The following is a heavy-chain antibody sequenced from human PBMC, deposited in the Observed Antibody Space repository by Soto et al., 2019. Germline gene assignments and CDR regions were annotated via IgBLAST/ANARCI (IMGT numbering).Heavy chain of an antibody. CDR1: GGTFSSYA. CDR2: XXXIYGTA. J-gene: IGHJ6*02. CDR3: ARARVRVTSSWQPTSYYDGMDV. D-gene: IGHD6-13*01. V-gene: IGHV1-69*01. Sequence: QVQLVQSGAEVKKPGSSVKVSCKASGGTFSSYAISWVRXXXXXXXXXXXXXXXIYGTANYAQKFQGRVKITADESTSTADMELSSLRSEDTAVYYCARARVRVTSSWQPTSYYDGMDVWGQGTTVTVSS.